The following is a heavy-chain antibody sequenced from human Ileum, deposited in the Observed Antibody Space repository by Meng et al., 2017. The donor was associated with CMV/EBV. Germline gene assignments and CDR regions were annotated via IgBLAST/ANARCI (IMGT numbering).Heavy chain of an antibody. Sequence: QIHLQQPGPGWGNPSMTLSLTWYISGDSFCTNNVAWYWIRQSPMRGLEWLGRTAYRSKWDYEYSVSVKSRITISPDTSKNQFSLQLRSVTPEDTAVYYCARESELLRFDHWGQGTLVTVSS. CDR3: ARESELLRFDH. J-gene: IGHJ4*02. D-gene: IGHD6-6*01. CDR1: GDSFCTNNVA. V-gene: IGHV6-1*01. CDR2: TAYRSKWDY.